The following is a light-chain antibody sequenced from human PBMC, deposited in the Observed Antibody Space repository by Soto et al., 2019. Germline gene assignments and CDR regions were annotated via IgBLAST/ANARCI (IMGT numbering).Light chain of an antibody. CDR3: SSYTSSSTPVV. J-gene: IGLJ1*01. V-gene: IGLV2-14*01. Sequence: QSALTQPASVSGSPGQSITISCTGTSSDVGGYNYVSWSQQHPGKAPKLMIYDVSNRPSGVSNRFSGSKSGNTASLTISGLQAEYEADYYCSSYTSSSTPVVFGTGTKLTVL. CDR1: SSDVGGYNY. CDR2: DVS.